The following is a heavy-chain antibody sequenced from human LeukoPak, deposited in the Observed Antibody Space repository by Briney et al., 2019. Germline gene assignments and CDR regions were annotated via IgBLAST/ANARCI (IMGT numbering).Heavy chain of an antibody. CDR3: ATGKAFDI. J-gene: IGHJ3*02. CDR1: GYTFTDYY. Sequence: ASVKVSCKASGYTFTDYYMHWVRQAPGKGLEWMGGFDPEDGETIYAQKFQGRVTMTEDTSTDTAYMELSSLRSEDTAVYYCATGKAFDIWGQGTMVTVSS. V-gene: IGHV1-24*01. D-gene: IGHD1-26*01. CDR2: FDPEDGET.